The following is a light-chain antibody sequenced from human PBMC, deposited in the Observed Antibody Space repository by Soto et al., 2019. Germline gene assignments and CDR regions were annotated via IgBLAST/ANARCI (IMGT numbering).Light chain of an antibody. Sequence: QPVLTQSPSASASLGASVRLTCTLSSGHSTYAIAWHQQQPERGPRFLMMLNSAGSHTKGDGIPDRFSGSSSGAERYLTISSLQSEDEADYYCQTWGTGFRVFGGGTQLTVL. V-gene: IGLV4-69*01. CDR2: LNSAGSH. J-gene: IGLJ3*02. CDR3: QTWGTGFRV. CDR1: SGHSTYA.